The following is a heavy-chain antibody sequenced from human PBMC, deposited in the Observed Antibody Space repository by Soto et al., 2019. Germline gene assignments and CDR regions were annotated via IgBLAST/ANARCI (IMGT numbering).Heavy chain of an antibody. CDR1: GYTFTRYA. V-gene: IGHV1-3*01. J-gene: IGHJ6*02. CDR3: ASSNIVAAPYGMDV. CDR2: INAGNGNT. Sequence: ASVKVSCKASGYTFTRYAMHWVRQAPGQRLEWMGWINAGNGNTKYSQKFQGRVAITRDTSASTAYMELSSLRSEDTAVYYCASSNIVAAPYGMDVWGQGTTVTVSS. D-gene: IGHD6-13*01.